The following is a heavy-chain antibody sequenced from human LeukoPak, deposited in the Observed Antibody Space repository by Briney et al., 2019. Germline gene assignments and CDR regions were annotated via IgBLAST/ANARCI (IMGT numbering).Heavy chain of an antibody. V-gene: IGHV1-2*02. J-gene: IGHJ4*02. CDR1: GYTFTGYY. CDR2: INPNTGGT. D-gene: IGHD3-22*01. CDR3: APGPQAHVASGYLYFDY. Sequence: ASVKVSCKASGYTFTGYYMHWVRQAPGQGLEWMGWINPNTGGTDYAQKFQGRVTMTRDTSISTAYMELARLTSDDTAVYYCAPGPQAHVASGYLYFDYWGRGTLVTVSS.